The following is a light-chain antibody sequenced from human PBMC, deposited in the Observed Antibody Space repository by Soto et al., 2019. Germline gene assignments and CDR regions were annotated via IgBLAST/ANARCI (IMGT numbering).Light chain of an antibody. J-gene: IGLJ3*02. CDR1: SSDVGGYNY. CDR3: SSHAGINNVV. CDR2: EVS. Sequence: QSVLTQSASVSGSPGQSITISCTGTSSDVGGYNYVSWYQQHPGKAPKLMIYEVSNRPSGVSNRFSGSKSGNTASLTVSGLQAEDEADYYCSSHAGINNVVFGGGTKLTVL. V-gene: IGLV2-14*01.